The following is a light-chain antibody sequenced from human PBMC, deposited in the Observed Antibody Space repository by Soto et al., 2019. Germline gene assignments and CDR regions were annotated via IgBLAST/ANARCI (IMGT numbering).Light chain of an antibody. CDR2: GAS. Sequence: EIVMTQSPVTLSVSPGERATLSCRASQSVTNSYLAWYQQKPGQAPRLLIFGASTRAAGIPARFSGSGSGTEFTLTISSLQSEDFAVYYCQQYSTWPLTFGGGTKV. CDR1: QSVTNSY. J-gene: IGKJ4*01. CDR3: QQYSTWPLT. V-gene: IGKV3-15*01.